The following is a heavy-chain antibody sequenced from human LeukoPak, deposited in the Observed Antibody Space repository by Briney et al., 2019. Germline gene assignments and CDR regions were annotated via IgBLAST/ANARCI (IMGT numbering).Heavy chain of an antibody. V-gene: IGHV1-18*01. Sequence: ASVKVSCKASGYTFTSYGISWVRQAPGQGLEWMGWISAYNGNTNYAQKLQGRVTMTPDTSTSTAYMELRSLRSDDTAVYYCARGTTNYYDSSGYFYWGQGTLVTVSS. CDR2: ISAYNGNT. D-gene: IGHD3-22*01. CDR1: GYTFTSYG. J-gene: IGHJ4*02. CDR3: ARGTTNYYDSSGYFY.